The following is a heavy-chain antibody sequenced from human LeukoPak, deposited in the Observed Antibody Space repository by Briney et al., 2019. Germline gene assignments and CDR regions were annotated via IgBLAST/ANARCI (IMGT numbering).Heavy chain of an antibody. Sequence: ASVKVSCKACGFSFSDHYMHWVRQAPGQGLECMGWVNLKSGATSYPQKFQGRVIMTRDTSINTAYMELSSLRLDDTAVYFCARDPPQREIGIDYWGQGTLVTVAS. CDR2: VNLKSGAT. CDR1: GFSFSDHY. D-gene: IGHD6-25*01. V-gene: IGHV1-2*02. J-gene: IGHJ4*02. CDR3: ARDPPQREIGIDY.